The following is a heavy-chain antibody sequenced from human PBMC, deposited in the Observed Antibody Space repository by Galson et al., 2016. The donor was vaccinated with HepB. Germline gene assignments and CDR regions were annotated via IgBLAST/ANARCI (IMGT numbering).Heavy chain of an antibody. CDR2: IWYDGRNK. CDR1: GFSFSNYA. Sequence: SLRLSCAASGFSFSNYAMHWVRQAPGRGLEWVAVIWYDGRNKFYPDSVRGRFTISRDNSKDTLYLQMNSLRAEDTAVYYCAKDNARQLIFFDYWGQGTLVTVSS. V-gene: IGHV3-33*06. D-gene: IGHD2-2*01. CDR3: AKDNARQLIFFDY. J-gene: IGHJ4*02.